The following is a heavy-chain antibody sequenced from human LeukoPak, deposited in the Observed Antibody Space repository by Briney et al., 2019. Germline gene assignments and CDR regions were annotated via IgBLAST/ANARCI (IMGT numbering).Heavy chain of an antibody. CDR1: GGSFSGYY. Sequence: SSETLSLTCAAYGGSFSGYYWSWIRQPPGKGLEWIGEINHSGSTNYNPSLKSRVTISVDTSKNQFSLKLSSMTAADTAVYYCAGKLRYFDWSSRTGFDPWGQGTLVTVSS. CDR3: AGKLRYFDWSSRTGFDP. D-gene: IGHD3-9*01. CDR2: INHSGST. J-gene: IGHJ5*02. V-gene: IGHV4-34*01.